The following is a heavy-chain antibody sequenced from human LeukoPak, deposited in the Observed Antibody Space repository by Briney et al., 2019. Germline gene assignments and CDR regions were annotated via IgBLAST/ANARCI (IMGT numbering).Heavy chain of an antibody. CDR2: IYHSGST. D-gene: IGHD3-22*01. V-gene: IGHV4-30-2*01. CDR1: GGSISSGGYS. CDR3: ARASSSGYYASGAFDI. Sequence: SQTLSLTCAVSGGSISSGGYSWSWIRQPPGKGLEWIGYIYHSGSTYYNPSLKSRVTISVDGSKNQFSLKLSSVTAADTAVYYCARASSSGYYASGAFDIWGQGTMVTVSS. J-gene: IGHJ3*02.